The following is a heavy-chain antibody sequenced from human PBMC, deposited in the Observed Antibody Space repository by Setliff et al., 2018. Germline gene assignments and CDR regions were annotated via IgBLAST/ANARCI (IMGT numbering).Heavy chain of an antibody. Sequence: ASVKVSCKASGYTLSKYYMHWVRQAPGQGLEWMGIINPSGGLTKYAQKCQGRVTMTSDTSTNTGYLEVSSLRSEDTAVYFCARDRFYNSWSGTSITAPHDAFDIWGQGTMVTVSS. CDR1: GYTLSKYY. J-gene: IGHJ3*02. CDR2: INPSGGLT. CDR3: ARDRFYNSWSGTSITAPHDAFDI. V-gene: IGHV1-46*03. D-gene: IGHD3-3*01.